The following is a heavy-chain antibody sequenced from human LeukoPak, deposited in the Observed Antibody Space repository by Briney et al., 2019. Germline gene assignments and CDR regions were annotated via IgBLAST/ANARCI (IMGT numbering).Heavy chain of an antibody. D-gene: IGHD6-19*01. CDR3: ARDMASGYSSGWYDY. V-gene: IGHV3-74*01. CDR2: INSDGSST. Sequence: PGGSLRLSCAASGFTFSSYWMHWVRQAPGKGLVWVSRINSDGSSTSYADSVKGRFTISRDNSKNTPYLQMNSLRAEDTAVYYCARDMASGYSSGWYDYWGQGTLVTVSS. J-gene: IGHJ4*02. CDR1: GFTFSSYW.